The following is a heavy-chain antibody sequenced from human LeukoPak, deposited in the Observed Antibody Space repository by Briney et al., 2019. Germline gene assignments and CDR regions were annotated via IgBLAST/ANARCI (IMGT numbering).Heavy chain of an antibody. CDR1: GFTFSSYE. CDR2: ISSSGSTI. V-gene: IGHV3-48*03. J-gene: IGHJ4*02. CDR3: ARGRYCSGGSCYSVGFDY. Sequence: GGSLRLSCAASGFTFSSYEMNWFRQAPGKGLEWVSYISSSGSTIYYADSVKGRFTISRDNAKNSLYLQMSSLRAEDTAVYYCARGRYCSGGSCYSVGFDYWGQGTLVTVSS. D-gene: IGHD2-15*01.